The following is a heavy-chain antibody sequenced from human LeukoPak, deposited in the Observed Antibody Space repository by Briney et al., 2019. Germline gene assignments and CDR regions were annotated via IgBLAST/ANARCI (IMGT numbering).Heavy chain of an antibody. CDR2: IKRDGSEK. CDR1: GFTFSSHW. Sequence: PGWSLRLSCAASGFTFSSHWMSWVRQAPGKGLEWVANIKRDGSEKYYVDSVKGRFTISRDNAKNSLYLQMNSLRAEDTAVYYCASLHSSSVCLDYWGQGTLVTVSS. V-gene: IGHV3-7*01. D-gene: IGHD6-6*01. CDR3: ASLHSSSVCLDY. J-gene: IGHJ4*02.